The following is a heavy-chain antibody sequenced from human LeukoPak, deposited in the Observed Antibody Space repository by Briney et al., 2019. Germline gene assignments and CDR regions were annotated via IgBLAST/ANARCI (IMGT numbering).Heavy chain of an antibody. CDR3: ARDSGPNWNYGSYYYYGMDV. CDR1: GYTFTGYY. Sequence: ASVKVSCKASGYTFTGYYMHWVRQAPGQGLEWMGWINPNSGGTNYAQKFQGRVTMTRDTSISTAYMELSRLRSDDTAVYYCARDSGPNWNYGSYYYYGMDVWGQGTRSPSP. D-gene: IGHD1-7*01. CDR2: INPNSGGT. J-gene: IGHJ6*02. V-gene: IGHV1-2*02.